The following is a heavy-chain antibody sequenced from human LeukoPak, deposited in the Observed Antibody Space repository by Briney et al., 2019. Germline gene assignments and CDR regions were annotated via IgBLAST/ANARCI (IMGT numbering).Heavy chain of an antibody. CDR3: ARDRIAAAGTAFDY. Sequence: GGSLRLSCAASGFTFSSNAMHWVRQAPGKGLEWVAAISYDGSNKYYADSVKGRFTISRDNSKNTLYLQMNSLRAEDTAVCYCARDRIAAAGTAFDYWGQGTLVTVSS. CDR2: ISYDGSNK. CDR1: GFTFSSNA. V-gene: IGHV3-30-3*01. D-gene: IGHD6-13*01. J-gene: IGHJ4*02.